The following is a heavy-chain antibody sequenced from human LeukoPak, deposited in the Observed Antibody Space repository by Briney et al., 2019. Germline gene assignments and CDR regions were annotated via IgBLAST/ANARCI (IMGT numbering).Heavy chain of an antibody. V-gene: IGHV7-4-1*02. D-gene: IGHD6-13*01. CDR2: INTNTGNP. Sequence: PGVKVTCEASGYTFSSYAMNWVRQAPGQGLEWVGLINTNTGNPTYAQRFTGRFVFSLDTSVSTAYLQISSLKAEDTAVYFCARGVYFDPWGQGTLVTVSS. CDR1: GYTFSSYA. CDR3: ARGVYFDP. J-gene: IGHJ5*02.